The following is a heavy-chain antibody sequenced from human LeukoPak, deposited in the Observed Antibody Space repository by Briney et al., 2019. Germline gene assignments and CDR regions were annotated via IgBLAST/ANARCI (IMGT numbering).Heavy chain of an antibody. CDR2: ISAYNGNT. D-gene: IGHD3-22*01. CDR1: GYTFTSYG. Sequence: ASVKVSCKAPGYTFTSYGISWVRQAPGQGLEWMGWISAYNGNTNYAQKLQGRVTMTTDTSTSTAYMELRSLRSDDTAVYYCAREEHYYDSSGYYNPGFAYWGQGTLVTVSS. V-gene: IGHV1-18*01. CDR3: AREEHYYDSSGYYNPGFAY. J-gene: IGHJ4*02.